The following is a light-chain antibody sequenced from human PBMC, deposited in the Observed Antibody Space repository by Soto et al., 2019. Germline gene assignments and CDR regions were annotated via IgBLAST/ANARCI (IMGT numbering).Light chain of an antibody. Sequence: QSALTQPPSASGSPGQSVTISCTGTSSDVGGHNYVSWYQQRPGKAPKLIIYEVTQRPSGVSDRFSGSKSGTSASLAISGLQSEDEADYYCAAWDDTLSVWVFGGGTQLTVL. CDR3: AAWDDTLSVWV. J-gene: IGLJ3*02. CDR1: SSDVGGHNY. CDR2: EVT. V-gene: IGLV2-8*01.